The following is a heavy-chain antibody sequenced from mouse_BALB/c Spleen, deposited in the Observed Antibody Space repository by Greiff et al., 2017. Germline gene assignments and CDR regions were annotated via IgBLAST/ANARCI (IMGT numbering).Heavy chain of an antibody. V-gene: IGHV1-14*01. CDR2: INPYNDGT. CDR1: GYTFTSYV. CDR3: ARGDGKDAMDY. D-gene: IGHD2-1*01. Sequence: EVQLVESGPELVKPGASVKMSCKASGYTFTSYVMHWVKQKPGQGLEWIGYINPYNDGTKYNEKFKGKATLTSDKSSSTAYMELSSLTSEDSAVYYCARGDGKDAMDYWGQGTSVTVSS. J-gene: IGHJ4*01.